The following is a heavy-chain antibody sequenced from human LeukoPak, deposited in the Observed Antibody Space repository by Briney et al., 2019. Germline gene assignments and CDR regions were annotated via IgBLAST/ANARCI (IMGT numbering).Heavy chain of an antibody. Sequence: KPSETLSLTCTVSGGSISSSSYYWGWIRQPPGKGLEWIGSIYYSGSTYYNPSLKSRVTISVDTSKNQFSLKLRSVTAADTAVYYCVRTYCTTTSCYRDTSDIWGQGTMVTVSS. CDR1: GGSISSSSYY. V-gene: IGHV4-39*01. CDR2: IYYSGST. J-gene: IGHJ3*02. CDR3: VRTYCTTTSCYRDTSDI. D-gene: IGHD2-2*01.